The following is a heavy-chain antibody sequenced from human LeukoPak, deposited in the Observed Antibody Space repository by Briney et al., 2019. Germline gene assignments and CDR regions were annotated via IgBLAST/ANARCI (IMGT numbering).Heavy chain of an antibody. V-gene: IGHV4-38-2*02. CDR1: GYSISSGYY. J-gene: IGHJ4*02. Sequence: SETLSLTCTVSGYSISSGYYWGWIRQPPGKGLEWIGSIYHSGSTYYNPSLKSRVTISVDTSKNQFSLKLSSVTAADTAVYYCARRPRDIVATIYGYYFDYWGQGTLVTVSS. CDR2: IYHSGST. CDR3: ARRPRDIVATIYGYYFDY. D-gene: IGHD5-12*01.